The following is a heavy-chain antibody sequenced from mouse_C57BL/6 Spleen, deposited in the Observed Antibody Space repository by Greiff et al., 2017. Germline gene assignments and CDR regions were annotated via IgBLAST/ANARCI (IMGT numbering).Heavy chain of an antibody. CDR2: FYPGSGSI. D-gene: IGHD1-1*01. V-gene: IGHV1-62-2*01. Sequence: QVQLQQSGAELVKPGASVKLSCKASGYTFTEYTIHWVKQRSGQGLEWIGWFYPGSGSIKYNEKFKDKATLTADKSSSTVSMELSRLTSEDSAVYFCARHGPHYYGSSYGYFDVWGTGTTVTVSS. CDR3: ARHGPHYYGSSYGYFDV. CDR1: GYTFTEYT. J-gene: IGHJ1*03.